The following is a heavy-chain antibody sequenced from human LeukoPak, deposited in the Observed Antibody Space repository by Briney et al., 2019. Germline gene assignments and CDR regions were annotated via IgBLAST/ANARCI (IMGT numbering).Heavy chain of an antibody. Sequence: SVKVSCKASGGTFSSYAISWVRQAPGQGLEWMGGIIPIFGTANYAQKFQGRVTITTDESTSTAYMELSSLRSEDTAVYYCARDGGYYYDSSFDYWGQGTLVTVSS. D-gene: IGHD3-22*01. CDR3: ARDGGYYYDSSFDY. CDR2: IIPIFGTA. V-gene: IGHV1-69*05. J-gene: IGHJ4*02. CDR1: GGTFSSYA.